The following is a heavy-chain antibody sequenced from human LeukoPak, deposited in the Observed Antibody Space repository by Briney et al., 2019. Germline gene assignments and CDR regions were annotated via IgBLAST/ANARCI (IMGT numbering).Heavy chain of an antibody. V-gene: IGHV4-59*08. CDR3: ARLRDGRWLLEY. CDR1: GGSISSYY. J-gene: IGHJ4*02. Sequence: SETLSLTCTVSGGSISSYYWSWIRQPPGKGLEWIGYIYYSGTTYYNPSLKSRVTISEDRSKNQFSLKLSSVTAADTAVYYCARLRDGRWLLEYWGQGTLVTVSS. D-gene: IGHD5-24*01. CDR2: IYYSGTT.